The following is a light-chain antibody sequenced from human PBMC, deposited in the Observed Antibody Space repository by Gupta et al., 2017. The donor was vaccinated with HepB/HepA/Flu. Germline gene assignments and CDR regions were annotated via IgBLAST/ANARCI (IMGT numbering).Light chain of an antibody. CDR3: AVWDDSLNAYV. V-gene: IGLV1-36*01. J-gene: IGLJ1*01. CDR2: YDD. Sequence: QSVLTQPPSVSEPPRQRVTISCSGSSSNIGNNDVSWYQQLPGKAPKLLIYYDDLLPSGVSDRFSGSKSGTSASLAISGLQSEDEADYYCAVWDDSLNAYVFGTGTKVTVL. CDR1: SSNIGNND.